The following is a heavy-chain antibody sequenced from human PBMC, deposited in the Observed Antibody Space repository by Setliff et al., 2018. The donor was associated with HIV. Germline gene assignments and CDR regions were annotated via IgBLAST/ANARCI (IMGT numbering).Heavy chain of an antibody. V-gene: IGHV4-34*01. CDR2: IHHTGHI. CDR3: ARFDVTPMTTRDY. J-gene: IGHJ4*02. Sequence: TPSLTCAFYGASFTDYYWNWIRQPPGKGLEWIGEIHHTGHINYNPSFKSRVTMSLDMSTNQFSLKMASMTAADSAVYYCARFDVTPMTTRDYWGQGTQVTVSS. CDR1: GASFTDYY. D-gene: IGHD4-17*01.